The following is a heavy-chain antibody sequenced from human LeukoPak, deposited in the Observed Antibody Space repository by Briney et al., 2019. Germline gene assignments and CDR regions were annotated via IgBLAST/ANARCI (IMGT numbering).Heavy chain of an antibody. D-gene: IGHD2-2*01. CDR1: GGSFSGYY. V-gene: IGHV4-34*01. Sequence: SETLSLTSAVYGGSFSGYYWRWIRQPPGKGLDWPGEINHSGSTNYNPSLKSRVTISVDTSKNQFSLKLSSVTAADTAVYYCARGGDQLLPYYYYGMDVWGKGTTVTVSS. CDR3: ARGGDQLLPYYYYGMDV. CDR2: INHSGST. J-gene: IGHJ6*04.